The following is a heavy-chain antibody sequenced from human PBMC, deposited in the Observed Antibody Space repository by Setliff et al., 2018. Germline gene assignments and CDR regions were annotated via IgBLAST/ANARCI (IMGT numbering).Heavy chain of an antibody. V-gene: IGHV1-18*01. CDR3: ARGRGPDIVVTIPGDY. J-gene: IGHJ4*02. CDR2: ISPYSGKT. Sequence: ASVKVSCKTSGYNFITLGINWVRQAPGQGLEWVGWISPYSGKTDYAQKFQGRVIMTIDSSTTTAYMELKNLRSDDTAVYFCARGRGPDIVVTIPGDYRGQGTQGTVSS. D-gene: IGHD2-15*01. CDR1: GYNFITLG.